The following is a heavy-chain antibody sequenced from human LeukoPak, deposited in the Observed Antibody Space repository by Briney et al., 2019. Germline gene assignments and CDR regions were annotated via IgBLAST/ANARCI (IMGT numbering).Heavy chain of an antibody. CDR2: INHSGST. Sequence: SETLSLTCAVYGGSFSGDYWSWIRQPPGKGLEWIGEINHSGSTNYNPSLKSRVTISLDTSMKKFSLKLISVTDADPAVYYCASTERCSTTCPLDYWGQGTLVTVSS. V-gene: IGHV4-34*01. CDR1: GGSFSGDY. CDR3: ASTERCSTTCPLDY. J-gene: IGHJ4*02. D-gene: IGHD2-2*01.